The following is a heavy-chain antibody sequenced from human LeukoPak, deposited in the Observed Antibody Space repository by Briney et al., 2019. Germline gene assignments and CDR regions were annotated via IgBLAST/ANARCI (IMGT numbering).Heavy chain of an antibody. D-gene: IGHD4/OR15-4a*01. CDR3: ARGGDGAPFYPDY. CDR2: ITSSSRTI. J-gene: IGHJ4*02. CDR1: GFTFSTYS. Sequence: PGGSLRLSCAASGFTFSTYSMNWVRQAPGKGLEWVSYITSSSRTIYYADSVKGRFTISRDNAKNSLFLQMNSLRDEDTAVYSCARGGDGAPFYPDYWGQGTLVTVCS. V-gene: IGHV3-48*02.